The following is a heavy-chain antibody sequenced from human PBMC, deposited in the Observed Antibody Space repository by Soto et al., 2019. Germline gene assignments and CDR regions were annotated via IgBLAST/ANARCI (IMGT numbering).Heavy chain of an antibody. V-gene: IGHV1-24*01. CDR3: ATERIAPGGSRVEY. Sequence: RASVKVSCKVSGYTLTELSMHWVRQAPGKGLEWMGGFDPEGGETIYAQKFQARVTMTEDTSTDTAYMERRIRRSEDTGVCYCATERIAPGGSRVEYWGQGTLVTVSS. D-gene: IGHD6-13*01. J-gene: IGHJ4*02. CDR1: GYTLTELS. CDR2: FDPEGGET.